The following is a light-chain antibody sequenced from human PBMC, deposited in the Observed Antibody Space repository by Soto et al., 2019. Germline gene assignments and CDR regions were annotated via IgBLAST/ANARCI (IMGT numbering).Light chain of an antibody. Sequence: EIVLTQSPGTLSLSPGERATLSCRASQSLNTNSLAWYQQKPGQTPRLLIYAASTRDTDIPDRFIGSGSGTDFALTITRLEPEDFALYYCQQYNASPLTFGPGTKVDI. J-gene: IGKJ3*01. CDR2: AAS. V-gene: IGKV3-20*01. CDR3: QQYNASPLT. CDR1: QSLNTNS.